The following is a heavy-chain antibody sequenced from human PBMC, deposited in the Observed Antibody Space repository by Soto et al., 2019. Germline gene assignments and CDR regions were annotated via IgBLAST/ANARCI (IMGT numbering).Heavy chain of an antibody. J-gene: IGHJ4*02. Sequence: QVQLQESGPGLVKPSDTLSLTGAVSGYSISSSNWWGWIRQPPGKGLEWIGYIYYSGTTYYNPSLKSRVTRSVDTSKNQFALKLTSVTAVDTAVYYCARREIQGPIDYWGQGTLVTVSS. D-gene: IGHD1-26*01. CDR3: ARREIQGPIDY. V-gene: IGHV4-28*01. CDR1: GYSISSSNW. CDR2: IYYSGTT.